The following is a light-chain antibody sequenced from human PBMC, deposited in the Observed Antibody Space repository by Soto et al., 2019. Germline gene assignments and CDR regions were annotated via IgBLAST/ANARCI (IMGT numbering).Light chain of an antibody. V-gene: IGLV1-44*01. CDR3: AAWDDTVSGPV. CDR2: SDN. CDR1: NSNIGGNT. Sequence: QAVVTQPPSASGAPGLRVTISCSGSNSNIGGNTVSWYQQVPGAAPKLLIHSDNQRPSGIPGRFSGSRSGASASLAITGLQSEDEGYYYCAAWDDTVSGPVLGGGTKLTVL. J-gene: IGLJ2*01.